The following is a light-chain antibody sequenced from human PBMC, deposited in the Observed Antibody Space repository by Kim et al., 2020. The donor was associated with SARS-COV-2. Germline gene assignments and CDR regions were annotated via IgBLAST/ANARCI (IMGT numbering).Light chain of an antibody. CDR1: ERISSY. V-gene: IGKV1-39*01. Sequence: ASVGDRVTITCRASERISSYLNWYQQQPGKAPKRLIVAASRLQSGVPSRFSGSGSGTDFTLTISSLQPEDFATYYCQQSYITPRTFGQGTKVDIK. CDR3: QQSYITPRT. CDR2: AAS. J-gene: IGKJ1*01.